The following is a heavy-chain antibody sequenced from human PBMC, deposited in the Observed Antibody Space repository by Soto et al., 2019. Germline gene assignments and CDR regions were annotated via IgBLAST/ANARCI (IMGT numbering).Heavy chain of an antibody. CDR3: TRHALQYCGGDCYLLPYFDL. V-gene: IGHV3-73*02. Sequence: EVQLVESGGGLVQPGGSLKLSCAASGFTFSGSAMHWVRQASGKGLEWVGRIRSKANSYATAYAASVKGRFTISRDDSKSTAYLQMNSLKTADTAVYYCTRHALQYCGGDCYLLPYFDLWGRGTLVTVSS. CDR1: GFTFSGSA. CDR2: IRSKANSYAT. D-gene: IGHD2-21*02. J-gene: IGHJ2*01.